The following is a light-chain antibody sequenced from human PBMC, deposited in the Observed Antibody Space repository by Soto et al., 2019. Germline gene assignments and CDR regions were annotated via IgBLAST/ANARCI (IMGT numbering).Light chain of an antibody. J-gene: IGKJ4*01. CDR3: QKYDRAPLA. CDR1: QGINIY. Sequence: DVQMTQSPYSLSASVGDRVTITCRAGQGINIYLAWYQQKPGKVPKLLIDAASTLQTGVPSRFRGSGSGTDFTLTISSLQPEDVATYYCQKYDRAPLAFGGGTKVEIK. CDR2: AAS. V-gene: IGKV1-27*01.